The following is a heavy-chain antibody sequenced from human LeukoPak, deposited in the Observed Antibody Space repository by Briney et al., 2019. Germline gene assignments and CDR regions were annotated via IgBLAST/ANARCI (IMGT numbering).Heavy chain of an antibody. Sequence: PSETLSLTCTVSGGSISSYYWSWIRQPPGKGLEWIGYIYYSGSTNYNPSLKSRVTISVGTSKNQFSLKLSSVTAADTAVYYCARVTAVLKNYYFDYWGQGTLVTVSS. CDR3: ARVTAVLKNYYFDY. V-gene: IGHV4-59*01. CDR1: GGSISSYY. J-gene: IGHJ4*02. D-gene: IGHD2-21*02. CDR2: IYYSGST.